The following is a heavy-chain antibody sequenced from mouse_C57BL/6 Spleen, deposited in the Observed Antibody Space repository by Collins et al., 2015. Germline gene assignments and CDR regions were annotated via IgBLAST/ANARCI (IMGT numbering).Heavy chain of an antibody. D-gene: IGHD1-1*01. Sequence: EVKLVESGGGLVQPGGSLSLSCAASGFTFTDYYMIWVRQPPGKALEWLGFIRNKANGYTTEYSASVKGRFTISRDNSQSILYLQMNALRAEDSATYYCARYRFYYGQNFFDYWGQGTTLTVSS. CDR3: ARYRFYYGQNFFDY. J-gene: IGHJ2*01. CDR1: GFTFTDYY. CDR2: IRNKANGYTT. V-gene: IGHV7-3*01.